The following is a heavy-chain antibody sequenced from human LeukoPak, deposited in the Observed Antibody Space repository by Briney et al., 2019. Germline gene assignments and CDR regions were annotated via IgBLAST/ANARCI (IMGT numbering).Heavy chain of an antibody. D-gene: IGHD3-16*02. CDR2: ISGSGGST. J-gene: IGHJ4*02. CDR1: GFTFSSYA. Sequence: PGGSLRLSCAASGFTFSSYAMSWVRQAPGKGLEWVSAISGSGGSTYYADSVKGRSTISRDNSKNTLYLQMNSLRAEDTAVYYCAKTYDYVWGSYREFDYWGQGTLVTVSS. CDR3: AKTYDYVWGSYREFDY. V-gene: IGHV3-23*01.